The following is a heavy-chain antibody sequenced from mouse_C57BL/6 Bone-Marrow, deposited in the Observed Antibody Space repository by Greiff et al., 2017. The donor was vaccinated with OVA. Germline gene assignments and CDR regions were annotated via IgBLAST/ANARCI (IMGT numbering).Heavy chain of an antibody. Sequence: VQLQQPGAELVKPGASVKLSCKASGYTFTSYWMQWVKQRPGQGLEWIGEIDPSDSYTNYNQQFKGQATLTVDTSSSTAYMQLSSLTSEDSAVYYCARGDGNYYWDYWGQGTTLTVSS. V-gene: IGHV1-50*01. CDR3: ARGDGNYYWDY. D-gene: IGHD2-1*01. CDR2: IDPSDSYT. CDR1: GYTFTSYW. J-gene: IGHJ2*01.